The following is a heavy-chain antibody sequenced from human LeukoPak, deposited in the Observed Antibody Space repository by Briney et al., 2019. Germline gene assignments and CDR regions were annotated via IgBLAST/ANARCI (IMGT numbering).Heavy chain of an antibody. CDR1: GFTFSSHA. CDR3: GTVFDH. CDR2: VSYDGSKK. V-gene: IGHV3-30-3*01. Sequence: GGALRLSCAATGFTFSSHAMHWVGQARGKGLEGVAVVSYDGSKKYYADSVKGRFTISRDNAKNTVSLQMNSLKAEDTAVYYCGTVFDHWGPGILVTVSS. J-gene: IGHJ4*02. D-gene: IGHD1-14*01.